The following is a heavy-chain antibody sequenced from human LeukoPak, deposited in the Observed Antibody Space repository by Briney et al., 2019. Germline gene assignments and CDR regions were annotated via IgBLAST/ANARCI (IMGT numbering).Heavy chain of an antibody. J-gene: IGHJ6*04. V-gene: IGHV1-18*04. CDR2: ISGYNGNT. CDR3: AGDPLSVGMDV. CDR1: GYTFTSYG. Sequence: ASVKVSCKASGYTFTSYGISWVRQAPGQGLEWTGWISGYNGNTNYAQKVQGRVTMTTDTSTSTAYMELRSLRSDDTAVYYCAGDPLSVGMDVWGKGTTVTVSS.